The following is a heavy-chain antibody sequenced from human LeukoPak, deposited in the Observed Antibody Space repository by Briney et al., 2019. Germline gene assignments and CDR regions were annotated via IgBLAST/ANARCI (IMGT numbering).Heavy chain of an antibody. CDR2: IYTSGST. V-gene: IGHV4-61*02. D-gene: IGHD6-13*01. CDR1: GGSISSGSYY. CDR3: AREVSSSWYDYYYMDV. Sequence: PSETLSLTCTVSGGSISSGSYYWSWIRQPAGKGLEWIGRIYTSGSTNYNPSLKSRVTISVDTSKNQFSLKLSSVTAADTAVYYCAREVSSSWYDYYYMDVWGKGTTVTVSS. J-gene: IGHJ6*03.